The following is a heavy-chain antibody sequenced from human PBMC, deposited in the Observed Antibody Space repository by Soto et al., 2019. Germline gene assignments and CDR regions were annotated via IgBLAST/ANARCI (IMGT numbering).Heavy chain of an antibody. J-gene: IGHJ3*02. V-gene: IGHV3-9*01. CDR3: AKDKDRYYWGDAFHI. CDR2: VTWNSGSI. CDR1: GFTFDDYA. Sequence: DVQLVESGGGLVQPGRSLRLSCAASGFTFDDYAMHWVRQAQGKGLEWVSGVTWNSGSIVYADSVKGRFTISRDNAKNSLYLQMNSLRAEDTALYYCAKDKDRYYWGDAFHIWGQGTMVTVSS. D-gene: IGHD2-8*01.